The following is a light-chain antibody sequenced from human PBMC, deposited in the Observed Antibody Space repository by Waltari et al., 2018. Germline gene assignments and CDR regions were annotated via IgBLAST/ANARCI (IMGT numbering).Light chain of an antibody. V-gene: IGLV2-23*02. CDR1: TRDVGNYDL. Sequence: QSALTQPASVSGPPGQSLTISGTGTTRDVGNYDLVSWYQHHPGKAPKLLICEVIKRPSGVSSRFSGSKSGSTASLTISGLQPDDEADYYCCSYAGLGTYVFGSGTKVTVL. CDR3: CSYAGLGTYV. CDR2: EVI. J-gene: IGLJ1*01.